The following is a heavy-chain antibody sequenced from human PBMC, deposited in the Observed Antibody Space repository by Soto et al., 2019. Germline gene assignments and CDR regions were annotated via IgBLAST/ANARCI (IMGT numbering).Heavy chain of an antibody. D-gene: IGHD1-26*01. Sequence: SETLSLTGTVSGFSISPYYWSWIRQSPGMGLEMIGYVYYTGSTIYNPSLKSRLPISVDTSNNQFSLNLTSVTAADTAVYYCARMPYTGSKPPYDYWGRGILVTGSS. CDR1: GFSISPYY. J-gene: IGHJ4*02. CDR3: ARMPYTGSKPPYDY. CDR2: VYYTGST. V-gene: IGHV4-59*01.